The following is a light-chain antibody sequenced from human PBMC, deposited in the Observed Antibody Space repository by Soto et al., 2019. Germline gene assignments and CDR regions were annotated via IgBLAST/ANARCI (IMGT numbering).Light chain of an antibody. CDR2: DVF. V-gene: IGKV3-11*01. Sequence: EIVLTQSPGTLSLSPEERATLSCRASQSISIYLAWYQQKPGQAPRLLIYDVFNRATGIPARFSGSGSGTDFTLTISSLEPEDFAVYYCQQRSNWPPEITFGQGTRLEIK. J-gene: IGKJ5*01. CDR1: QSISIY. CDR3: QQRSNWPPEIT.